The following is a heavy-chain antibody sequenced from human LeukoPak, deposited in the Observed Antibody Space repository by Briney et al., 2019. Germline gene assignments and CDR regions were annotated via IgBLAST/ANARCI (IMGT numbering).Heavy chain of an antibody. V-gene: IGHV1-8*01. CDR2: MNPNSGNT. Sequence: APVKVSCKASGYTFTSYDINWVRQATGQGLEWMGWMNPNSGNTGYAQKFQGRVTMTRNTSISTAYMELSSLRSEDTAVYYCARQYGDKDAFDIWGQGTMVTVSS. CDR1: GYTFTSYD. D-gene: IGHD4-17*01. J-gene: IGHJ3*02. CDR3: ARQYGDKDAFDI.